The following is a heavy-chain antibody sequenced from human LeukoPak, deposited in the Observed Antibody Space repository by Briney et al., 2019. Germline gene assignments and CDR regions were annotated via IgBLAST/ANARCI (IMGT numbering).Heavy chain of an antibody. CDR3: ARLPWGVVRNYYYYYGMDV. CDR1: GGSISSYY. V-gene: IGHV4-59*08. D-gene: IGHD2-15*01. J-gene: IGHJ6*02. Sequence: PSETLSLTCTVSGGSISSYYWSWIRQPPGKGLEWIGYIYYSGSTNYNPSLKSRVTISVDTSKNQFSLKPSSVTAADTAVYYCARLPWGVVRNYYYYYGMDVWGQGTTVTVSS. CDR2: IYYSGST.